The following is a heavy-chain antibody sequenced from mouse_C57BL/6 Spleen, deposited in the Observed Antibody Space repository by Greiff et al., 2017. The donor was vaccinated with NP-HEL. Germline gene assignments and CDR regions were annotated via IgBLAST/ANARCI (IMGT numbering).Heavy chain of an antibody. CDR1: GYSFTGYY. J-gene: IGHJ2*01. D-gene: IGHD4-1*02. V-gene: IGHV1-42*01. Sequence: VQLQQSGPELVKPGASVKISCKASGYSFTGYYMNWVKQSPEKSLEWIGEINPSTGGTTYNQKFKAKATLTVDKSSSTAYMQLKSLTSEDSAVYYCARSPTAYFDYWGQGTTLTVSS. CDR2: INPSTGGT. CDR3: ARSPTAYFDY.